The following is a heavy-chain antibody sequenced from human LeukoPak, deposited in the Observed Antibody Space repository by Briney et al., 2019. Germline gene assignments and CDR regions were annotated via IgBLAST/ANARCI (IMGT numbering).Heavy chain of an antibody. D-gene: IGHD2/OR15-2a*01. Sequence: GGSLRLSCAASGFTFSNYGMHWVRQAPGKGLEWVSVVYSGGSTYYADSVKGRFTISRDISKNTLCPQMNSLRTEDTAVYYCARNRPFDYWGQGTLVTVSS. J-gene: IGHJ4*02. CDR3: ARNRPFDY. V-gene: IGHV3-NL1*01. CDR2: VYSGGST. CDR1: GFTFSNYG.